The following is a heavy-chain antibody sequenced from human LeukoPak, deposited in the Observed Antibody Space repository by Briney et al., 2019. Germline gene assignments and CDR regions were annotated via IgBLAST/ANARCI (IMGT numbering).Heavy chain of an antibody. Sequence: GGSLRLSCAASGFTVSRNYMSWVRQAPGKGLEWVSVIYSGGSTYYADSVKGRFTISRDNSKNTLYLQMNSLRAEDTAVYYCASHDIAADHSSAFDIWGQGTMVTVSS. CDR1: GFTVSRNY. J-gene: IGHJ3*02. CDR3: ASHDIAADHSSAFDI. CDR2: IYSGGST. D-gene: IGHD6-13*01. V-gene: IGHV3-53*01.